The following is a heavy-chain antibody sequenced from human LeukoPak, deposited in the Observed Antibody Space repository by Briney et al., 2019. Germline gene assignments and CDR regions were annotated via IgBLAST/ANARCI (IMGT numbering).Heavy chain of an antibody. Sequence: PGRSLRLPCAASGFTFDDYAMHWVRQAPGKGLEWVSGISWNSGSIGYADSVKGRFTISRDNAKNSLHLQMNSLRAEDMALYYCAKSGVGATIKAFDIWGQGTMVTVSS. D-gene: IGHD1-26*01. CDR3: AKSGVGATIKAFDI. CDR2: ISWNSGSI. CDR1: GFTFDDYA. V-gene: IGHV3-9*03. J-gene: IGHJ3*02.